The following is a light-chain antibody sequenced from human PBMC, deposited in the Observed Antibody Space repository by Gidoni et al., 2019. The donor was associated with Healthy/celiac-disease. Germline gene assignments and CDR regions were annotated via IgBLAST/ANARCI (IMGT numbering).Light chain of an antibody. CDR2: DAS. Sequence: DIQMTQSPSSLSASVGDRVTITCQASQDISNYLNWYQQKPGKAPKLLSYDASNLETGDPSRFSGSGSETDFTFTISSLQPEDIETYYCQQYDNLPLTFGGGTKVEIK. CDR3: QQYDNLPLT. CDR1: QDISNY. V-gene: IGKV1-33*01. J-gene: IGKJ4*01.